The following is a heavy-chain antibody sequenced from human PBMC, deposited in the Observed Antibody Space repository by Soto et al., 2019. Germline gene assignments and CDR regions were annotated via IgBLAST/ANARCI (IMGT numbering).Heavy chain of an antibody. Sequence: ASVTVASKASGYTFTSYGISLVRQAPGQQLEWMGWISAYNGNTNYAQKLQGRVTMTTDTSTSTAYMELRSLRSDDTAVYYCASDKYCSSTSCYFTWFDPWGQGTLVTVSS. CDR2: ISAYNGNT. J-gene: IGHJ5*02. D-gene: IGHD2-2*01. CDR3: ASDKYCSSTSCYFTWFDP. V-gene: IGHV1-18*01. CDR1: GYTFTSYG.